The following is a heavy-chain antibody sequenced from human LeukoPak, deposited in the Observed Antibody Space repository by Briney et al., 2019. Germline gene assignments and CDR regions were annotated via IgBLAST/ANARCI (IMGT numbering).Heavy chain of an antibody. CDR3: ARDMDTAMDYMDV. V-gene: IGHV1-2*02. CDR1: GYTFTGYY. D-gene: IGHD5-18*01. Sequence: GPVKVSCKASGYTFTGYYMHWVRQAPGQGLEWMGWINPNSGGTNYAQKFQGRVTMTRETSISTAYMELSRLRSDDTAVYYCARDMDTAMDYMDVWGKGTTVTVSS. CDR2: INPNSGGT. J-gene: IGHJ6*03.